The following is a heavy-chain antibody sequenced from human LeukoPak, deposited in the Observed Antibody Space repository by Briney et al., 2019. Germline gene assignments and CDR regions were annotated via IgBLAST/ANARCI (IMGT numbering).Heavy chain of an antibody. CDR1: GGTFSSYA. CDR3: ASRGLEENWFDP. V-gene: IGHV1-69*05. D-gene: IGHD3/OR15-3a*01. Sequence: SVKVSCKASGGTFSSYAISWVRQAPGQGLEWMGGIIPIFGTANYAQKFQGRVTINTDESTSTAYMELSSLRSEDTAVYYCASRGLEENWFDPWGQGTLVTVSS. J-gene: IGHJ5*02. CDR2: IIPIFGTA.